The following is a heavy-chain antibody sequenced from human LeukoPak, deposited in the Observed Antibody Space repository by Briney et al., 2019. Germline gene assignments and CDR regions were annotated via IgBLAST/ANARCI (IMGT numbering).Heavy chain of an antibody. V-gene: IGHV3-33*01. J-gene: IGHJ5*02. CDR2: IWYDGSNK. CDR1: GFTFSSYG. D-gene: IGHD6-13*01. CDR3: ARGEGAAAANWFDP. Sequence: GGSLRLSCAASGFTFSSYGMHWVRQAPGKGLEWVAVIWYDGSNKYYADSVKGRFTISRDNSKTTLYLQMNSLRAEDTAVYYCARGEGAAAANWFDPWGQGTLVTVSS.